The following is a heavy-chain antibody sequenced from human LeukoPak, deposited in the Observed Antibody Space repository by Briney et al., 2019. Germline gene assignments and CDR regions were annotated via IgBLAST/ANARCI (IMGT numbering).Heavy chain of an antibody. CDR1: GGSISSYY. V-gene: IGHV4-59*08. D-gene: IGHD2-21*01. J-gene: IGHJ6*02. CDR2: IYYSGST. CDR3: ARHYGEPLPYYGMDV. Sequence: ASETLSLTCTVSGGSISSYYWSWIRQPPGKGLECIGYIYYSGSTNYNPSLKSRVTISVDTSKNQFSLKLSSVTAADTAVYYCARHYGEPLPYYGMDVWGQGTTVTVSS.